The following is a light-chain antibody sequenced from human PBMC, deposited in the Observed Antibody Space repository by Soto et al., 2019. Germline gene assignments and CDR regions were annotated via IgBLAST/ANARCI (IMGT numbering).Light chain of an antibody. Sequence: EIVWTQSPGTLSLSPGERATRSCRASQSISSSYLAWYQQKHGQAPRLLIYGTSSRATGIPDRFSGNGSGTDFTLTISRLEPEDFAVYYCQQYGGSPPVTFGPGNKVDIK. V-gene: IGKV3-20*01. CDR3: QQYGGSPPVT. CDR2: GTS. CDR1: QSISSSY. J-gene: IGKJ3*01.